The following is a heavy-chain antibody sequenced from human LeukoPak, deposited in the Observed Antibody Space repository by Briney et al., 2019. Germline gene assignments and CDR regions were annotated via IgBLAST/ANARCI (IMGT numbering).Heavy chain of an antibody. CDR3: ARERIWNGYYFFDD. J-gene: IGHJ4*02. V-gene: IGHV3-23*01. CDR2: ISGSGGST. CDR1: GFTFSSYA. Sequence: GGSLRHSCSASGFTFSSYAMSWVRQAPGKGLEWVSAISGSGGSTYYADSVKGRFTISRDNSKNTLYLQMNSLRAEDTAVYYCARERIWNGYYFFDDWGQGTLVTVSS. D-gene: IGHD3-3*01.